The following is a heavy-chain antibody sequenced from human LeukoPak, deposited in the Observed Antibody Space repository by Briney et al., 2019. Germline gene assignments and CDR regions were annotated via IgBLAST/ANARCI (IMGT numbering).Heavy chain of an antibody. CDR3: AKVPYSSGWYGFDY. J-gene: IGHJ4*02. CDR1: GFTVSSNY. V-gene: IGHV3-23*01. D-gene: IGHD6-19*01. Sequence: GGSLRLSCAASGFTVSSNYMAWVRQAPGKGLEWVSAISGSGGSTYYADSVKGRFAISRDNSKNTLYLQMNSLRAEDTAVYYCAKVPYSSGWYGFDYWGQGTLVTVSS. CDR2: ISGSGGST.